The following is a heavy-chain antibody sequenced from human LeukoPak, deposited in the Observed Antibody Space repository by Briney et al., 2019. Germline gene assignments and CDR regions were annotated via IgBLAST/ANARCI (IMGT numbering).Heavy chain of an antibody. Sequence: PSETLSLTCAVYGGSFSGYYWSWIRQPPRKGLEWIGEINHSGSTHYNPSLKSRVTISVATSKTQFSLNLSSVTAADTAVYYCARARIAAAGNDAFDIWGQGTMVTVSS. CDR2: INHSGST. V-gene: IGHV4-34*01. J-gene: IGHJ3*02. CDR1: GGSFSGYY. D-gene: IGHD6-13*01. CDR3: ARARIAAAGNDAFDI.